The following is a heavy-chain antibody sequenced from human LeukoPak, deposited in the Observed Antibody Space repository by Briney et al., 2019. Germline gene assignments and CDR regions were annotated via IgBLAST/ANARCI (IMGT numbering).Heavy chain of an antibody. CDR2: IKPESGGT. CDR1: GYTYTGEY. Sequence: ASVKVSCKIPGYTYTGEYIHSVGQAPRQGIDWRGWIKPESGGTNYAQSFQGMVTMTSDTSISTAYMELSRPKSDVTAVYYCARAEAWDYWGQGTLVTVSS. V-gene: IGHV1-2*02. CDR3: ARAEAWDY. J-gene: IGHJ4*02.